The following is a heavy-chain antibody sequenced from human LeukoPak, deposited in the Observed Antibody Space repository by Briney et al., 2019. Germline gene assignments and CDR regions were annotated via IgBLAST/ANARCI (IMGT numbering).Heavy chain of an antibody. J-gene: IGHJ6*02. CDR3: ACGRRQKLYYYYGMDV. V-gene: IGHV4-4*07. CDR1: GGSISSYY. Sequence: PSETLSLTCTVSGGSISSYYWSWIRQPAGKGLEWIGRIYTSGSTNYNPSLKSRVTISVDTSKNQFSLKLSSVTAADTAVYYCACGRRQKLYYYYGMDVWGQGTTVTVSS. D-gene: IGHD2-21*01. CDR2: IYTSGST.